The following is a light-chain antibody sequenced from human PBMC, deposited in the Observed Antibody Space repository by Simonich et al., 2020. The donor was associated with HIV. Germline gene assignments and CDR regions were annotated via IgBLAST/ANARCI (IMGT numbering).Light chain of an antibody. J-gene: IGKJ2*01. CDR2: KVS. V-gene: IGKV2-30*02. Sequence: DVVMTHSPLSLPLTLGQPTSISCRSSQSLVHSDGNTYLNWFHQRPGQSPRRLIYKVSTRDSGVPDRFSGSGSGTDFTLKISRVEAEDVGLYFCMQGTHWPYTFGQGTKLEIK. CDR3: MQGTHWPYT. CDR1: QSLVHSDGNTY.